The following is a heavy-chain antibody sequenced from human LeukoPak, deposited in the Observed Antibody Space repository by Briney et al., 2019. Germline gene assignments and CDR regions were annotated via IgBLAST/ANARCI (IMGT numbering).Heavy chain of an antibody. CDR1: GYTFTGYY. D-gene: IGHD4-17*01. Sequence: ASVEVSCKASGYTFTGYYMHWVRQAPGQGLEWMGWINPNSGGTNYAQKFQGRVTMTRDTSISTAYMELSRLRSDDTAVYYCARGVGTVTTKGGYWFDPWGQGTLVTVSS. CDR2: INPNSGGT. CDR3: ARGVGTVTTKGGYWFDP. V-gene: IGHV1-2*02. J-gene: IGHJ5*02.